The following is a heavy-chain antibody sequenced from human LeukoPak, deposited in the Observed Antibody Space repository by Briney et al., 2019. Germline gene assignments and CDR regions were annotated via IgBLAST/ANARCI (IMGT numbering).Heavy chain of an antibody. Sequence: GGSLRLSCAASGFTFDDYAMHWVRQAPGKGLEWVSGTSWNSGSIGYADSVKGRFTISRDNAKNSLYLQMNSLRAEDMALYYCAKDTGGGYCSSTSCYDAFDIWGQGTMVTVSS. CDR3: AKDTGGGYCSSTSCYDAFDI. V-gene: IGHV3-9*03. D-gene: IGHD2-2*01. CDR2: TSWNSGSI. CDR1: GFTFDDYA. J-gene: IGHJ3*02.